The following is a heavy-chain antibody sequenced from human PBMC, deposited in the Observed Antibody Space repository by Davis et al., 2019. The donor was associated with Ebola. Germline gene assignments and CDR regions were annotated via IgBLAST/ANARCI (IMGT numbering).Heavy chain of an antibody. CDR2: IYPGDSDT. Sequence: GESLKISCKGSGYNFTSYWIGWVRQMPGKGLEWMGIIYPGDSDTRYSPSFQGQVTISADKSISTAYLQWSSLKASDTAMYYCARLPEYSYGYGYFDYWGQGTLVTVSS. J-gene: IGHJ4*02. D-gene: IGHD5-18*01. V-gene: IGHV5-51*01. CDR3: ARLPEYSYGYGYFDY. CDR1: GYNFTSYW.